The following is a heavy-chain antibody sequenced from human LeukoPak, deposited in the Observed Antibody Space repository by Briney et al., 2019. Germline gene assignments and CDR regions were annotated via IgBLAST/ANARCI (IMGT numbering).Heavy chain of an antibody. CDR2: IYYSGST. CDR1: GGSISSYY. D-gene: IGHD3-22*01. Sequence: SETLSLTCTVSGGSISSYYWSWIRQPPGKGLEWIGYIYYSGSTNYNPSLKSRVTISVDTSKNQFSLKLSSVTAADTAVYYCARVNKPLYYYDSSGYTANDAFDTWGQGTMVTVSS. J-gene: IGHJ3*02. V-gene: IGHV4-59*01. CDR3: ARVNKPLYYYDSSGYTANDAFDT.